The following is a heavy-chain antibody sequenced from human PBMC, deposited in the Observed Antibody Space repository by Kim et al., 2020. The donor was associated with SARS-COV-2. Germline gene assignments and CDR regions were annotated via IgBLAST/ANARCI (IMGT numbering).Heavy chain of an antibody. Sequence: GGSLRLSCAASGFTFSSYAMHWVRQAPGKGLEWLAVISYDGSNKYYADSVKGRFTISRDNSKNTLYLQMNSLRAEDTAVYYCAREGGGYGFFDYWGQGTLVTVSS. CDR2: ISYDGSNK. J-gene: IGHJ4*02. V-gene: IGHV3-30-3*01. D-gene: IGHD5-12*01. CDR1: GFTFSSYA. CDR3: AREGGGYGFFDY.